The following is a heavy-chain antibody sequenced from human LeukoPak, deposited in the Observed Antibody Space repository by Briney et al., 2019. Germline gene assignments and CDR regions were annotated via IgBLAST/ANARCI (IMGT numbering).Heavy chain of an antibody. CDR1: GGSFSGYY. CDR2: INHSGST. V-gene: IGHV4-34*01. CDR3: ARVKRWLGFDY. J-gene: IGHJ4*02. D-gene: IGHD6-19*01. Sequence: SETLSLTCAVYGGSFSGYYWSWIRQPPGKGLEWIGEINHSGSTNYNPSLKSRVTISVDTSKNQFSLKLSSVTAADTAVYYCARVKRWLGFDYWGQGTLVTVSS.